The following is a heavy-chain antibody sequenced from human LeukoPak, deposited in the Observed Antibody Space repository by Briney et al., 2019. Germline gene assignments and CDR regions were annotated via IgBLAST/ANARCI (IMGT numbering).Heavy chain of an antibody. V-gene: IGHV1-8*02. J-gene: IGHJ3*02. CDR2: MNPNSGNT. D-gene: IGHD3-16*01. CDR1: GYTFTSYG. CDR3: ARYLGGWDAFDI. Sequence: GASVKVSCKSSGYTFTSYGLSWMRQATGQGLEWMGWMNPNSGNTGYAQEFQGRVTMTRNTSISTAYMELSSLRSEDTAVYYCARYLGGWDAFDIWGQGTMVTVSS.